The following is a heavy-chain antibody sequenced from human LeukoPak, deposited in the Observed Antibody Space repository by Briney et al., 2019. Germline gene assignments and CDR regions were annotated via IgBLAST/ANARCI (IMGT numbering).Heavy chain of an antibody. V-gene: IGHV3-9*01. Sequence: PGGSLRLSCAASGFTFDDYAMHWVRQAPGKGLEWVSGISWNSGSIGYADSVKGRFTISRDNAKNSLYLQMNSLRAEDTALYYCAKGWDFGIAAAGTHFDYWGQGTLVTVSS. J-gene: IGHJ4*02. CDR3: AKGWDFGIAAAGTHFDY. CDR1: GFTFDDYA. D-gene: IGHD6-13*01. CDR2: ISWNSGSI.